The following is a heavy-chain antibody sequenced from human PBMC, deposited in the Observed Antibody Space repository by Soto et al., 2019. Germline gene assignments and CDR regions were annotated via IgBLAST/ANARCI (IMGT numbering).Heavy chain of an antibody. Sequence: GGSLRLSCAASGFTYSNYAMSWVRQAPGKGLEWVSTISGSRGDTYYTDSVKGRFTISRDNSRNTLYLQMDSLRVEDSAVYSSAKAASSGGTCYLYYFDYWGQGA. V-gene: IGHV3-23*01. CDR2: ISGSRGDT. CDR3: AKAASSGGTCYLYYFDY. J-gene: IGHJ4*02. CDR1: GFTYSNYA. D-gene: IGHD2-15*01.